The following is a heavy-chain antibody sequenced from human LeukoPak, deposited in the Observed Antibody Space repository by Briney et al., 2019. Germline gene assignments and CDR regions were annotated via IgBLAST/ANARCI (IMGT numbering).Heavy chain of an antibody. D-gene: IGHD5-12*01. V-gene: IGHV3-33*01. CDR1: GFSFSSYG. CDR3: ARDRSGHDSVY. CDR2: IWYDGRSE. J-gene: IGHJ4*02. Sequence: GRSLRLSCVASGFSFSSYGMHWVRQAPGKGLEWVAVIWYDGRSEYYGDSVKGRFTISGDNSKSTVYLQMNSLRAEDTAIYYCARDRSGHDSVYWGQGTLVTVSS.